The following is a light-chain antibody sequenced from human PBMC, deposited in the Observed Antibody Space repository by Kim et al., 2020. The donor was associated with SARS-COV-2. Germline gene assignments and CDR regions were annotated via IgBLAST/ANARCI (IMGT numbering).Light chain of an antibody. CDR2: YDS. Sequence: APGKTGRITCGGNNIGSKSVHWYQQKPGQAPVLVIYYDSDRPSGIPERFSGSNSGNTATLTISRVEAGDEADYYCQVWDSSSDVVFGGGTQLTVL. J-gene: IGLJ2*01. V-gene: IGLV3-21*04. CDR1: NIGSKS. CDR3: QVWDSSSDVV.